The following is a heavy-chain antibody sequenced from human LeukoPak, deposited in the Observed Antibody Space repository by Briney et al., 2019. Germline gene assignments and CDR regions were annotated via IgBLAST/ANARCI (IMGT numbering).Heavy chain of an antibody. CDR2: ISGSGGST. CDR1: GFTFSSYA. Sequence: GGSLRLSCAASGFTFSSYAMSWVRQAPGKRLEWVSAISGSGGSTYYADSVKGRFTISRDNSKNTLYLQMNSLRAEDTAVYYCAKDHQDSSGIDYWGQGTLVTVSS. J-gene: IGHJ4*02. D-gene: IGHD6-19*01. V-gene: IGHV3-23*01. CDR3: AKDHQDSSGIDY.